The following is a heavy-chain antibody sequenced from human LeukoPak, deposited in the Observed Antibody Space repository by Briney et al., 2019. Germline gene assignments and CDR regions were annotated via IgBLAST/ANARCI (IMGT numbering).Heavy chain of an antibody. Sequence: GGSLRLSCAASGFTFSSYAMSWVRQAPGKGLEYVSAISSNGGSTYYANSVKGRFTISRDNSKNTLYLQMGSLRAEDMAVYYCARDPLSSWYQGAFDIWGQGTMVTVSS. CDR3: ARDPLSSWYQGAFDI. V-gene: IGHV3-64*01. CDR1: GFTFSSYA. D-gene: IGHD6-13*01. CDR2: ISSNGGST. J-gene: IGHJ3*02.